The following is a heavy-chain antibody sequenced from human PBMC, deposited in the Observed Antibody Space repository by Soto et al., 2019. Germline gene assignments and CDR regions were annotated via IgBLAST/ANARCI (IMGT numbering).Heavy chain of an antibody. CDR3: ATGPLDYFWGSYRYGYFDY. D-gene: IGHD3-16*02. V-gene: IGHV1-18*04. CDR2: ISAYSGNT. Sequence: ASVKVSCKASGYTFTSYGISWVRQAPGQGREWMGRISAYSGNTNYAQKLQGRVTMTTDTSTSSAYMGLRILRSDDTALYYRATGPLDYFWGSYRYGYFDYWGQGTLVTVSS. J-gene: IGHJ4*02. CDR1: GYTFTSYG.